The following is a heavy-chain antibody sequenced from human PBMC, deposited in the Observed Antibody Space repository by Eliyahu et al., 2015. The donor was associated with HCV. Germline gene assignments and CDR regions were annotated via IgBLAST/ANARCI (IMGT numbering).Heavy chain of an antibody. CDR2: IIPIFGTA. Sequence: QVQLVQSGAEVKKPGSSVKVSCKASGGTYSSYTISWVRQAPGQGLEWMGGIIPIFGTANYAQKFQGRVTITADESTSTAYMELSSLRSEDTAVYYCAIEGGSNGPRWFDPWGQGTLVTVSS. CDR3: AIEGGSNGPRWFDP. CDR1: GGTYSSYT. D-gene: IGHD5-18*01. V-gene: IGHV1-69*01. J-gene: IGHJ5*02.